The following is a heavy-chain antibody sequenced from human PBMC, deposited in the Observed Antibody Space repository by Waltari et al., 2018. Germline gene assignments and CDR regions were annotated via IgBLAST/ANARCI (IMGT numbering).Heavy chain of an antibody. D-gene: IGHD2-15*01. CDR1: GFTFSSYW. CDR2: IKEDGSEK. CDR3: ARDQGYCSGGSCFYHFYYMDV. Sequence: EVQLVESGGGLVQPGGSLRLSCEASGFTFSSYWMSWVRQAPGKGLDWVANIKEDGSEKYYVDSVKGRFTISRDNAQNSLYLQMKSLRVEDTAVYYCARDQGYCSGGSCFYHFYYMDVWGKGTTVTVSS. J-gene: IGHJ6*03. V-gene: IGHV3-7*01.